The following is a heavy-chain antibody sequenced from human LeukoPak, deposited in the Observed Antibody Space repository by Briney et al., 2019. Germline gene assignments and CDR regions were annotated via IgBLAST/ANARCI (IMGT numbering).Heavy chain of an antibody. CDR2: IHTSGTA. V-gene: IGHV4-4*07. CDR1: GGSISSYL. D-gene: IGHD5/OR15-5a*01. J-gene: IGHJ4*02. Sequence: SETLSLTCTVSGGSISSYLWSWLRQPAGKGLEWLGRIHTSGTATYSPSLQSRVTMSVDTSKKQISLRLSSVTAADTAVYYCATEQVSASAWGFDYWGQGSLVSVSS. CDR3: ATEQVSASAWGFDY.